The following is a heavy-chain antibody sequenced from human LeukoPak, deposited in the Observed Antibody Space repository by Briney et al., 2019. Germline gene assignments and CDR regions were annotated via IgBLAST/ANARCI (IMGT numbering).Heavy chain of an antibody. V-gene: IGHV4-34*01. CDR3: ARWYGTGYYKRFDV. CDR1: VGSFSGFY. J-gene: IGHJ4*02. D-gene: IGHD3-9*01. CDR2: VHHSGIT. Sequence: SETLSLTCAVHVGSFSGFYWSWVRQSPGKGLEWIGEVHHSGITNYNPSLKSRVTISIDTSNNQFSLNVTSVTAADTALYFCARWYGTGYYKRFDVWGQGILVTVSS.